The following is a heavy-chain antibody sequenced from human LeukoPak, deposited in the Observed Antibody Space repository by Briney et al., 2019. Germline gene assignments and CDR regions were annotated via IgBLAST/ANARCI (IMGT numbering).Heavy chain of an antibody. J-gene: IGHJ4*02. V-gene: IGHV3-48*04. CDR3: AGDATGFRRGY. CDR2: ISSSSSTI. Sequence: PGGSLRLSCAASGFTFSSYSMNWVRQAPGKGLEWVSYISSSSSTIYYADSVKGRFTISRDNAKNSLYLQMNSLRAEDTAVYYCAGDATGFRRGYWGQGTLVTVSS. CDR1: GFTFSSYS. D-gene: IGHD2-8*02.